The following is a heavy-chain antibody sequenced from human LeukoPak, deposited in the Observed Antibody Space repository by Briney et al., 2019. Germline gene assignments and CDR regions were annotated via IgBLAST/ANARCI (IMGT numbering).Heavy chain of an antibody. V-gene: IGHV4-61*02. CDR1: GGSISSGSYY. CDR3: ARDDVPGGDYYNYAMDV. J-gene: IGHJ6*02. Sequence: SETLSLTCTVSGGSISSGSYYWSWIRQPAGKGLEWIGRIYTSGSTNYNPSLESRVTISLDTSKNQLSLKLTSVTAADTAVYYCARDDVPGGDYYNYAMDVWGQGTTVTVSS. D-gene: IGHD2-2*01. CDR2: IYTSGST.